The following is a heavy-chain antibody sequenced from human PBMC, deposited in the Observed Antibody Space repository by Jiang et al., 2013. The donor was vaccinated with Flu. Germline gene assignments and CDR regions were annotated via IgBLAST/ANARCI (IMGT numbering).Heavy chain of an antibody. J-gene: IGHJ4*02. CDR1: GGSFSGYY. Sequence: LLKPSETLSLTCAVYGGSFSGYYWSWIRQPPGKGLEWIGEINHSGSTNYNPSLKSRVTISVDTSKNQFSLKLSSVTAADTAVYYCARGGEGEQWLALKNHPFDYWGQGTLVTVSS. D-gene: IGHD6-19*01. CDR2: INHSGST. CDR3: ARGGEGEQWLALKNHPFDY. V-gene: IGHV4-34*01.